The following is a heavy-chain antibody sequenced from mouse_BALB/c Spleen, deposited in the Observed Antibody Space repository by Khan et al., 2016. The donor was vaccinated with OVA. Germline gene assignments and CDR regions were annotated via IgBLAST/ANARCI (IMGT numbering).Heavy chain of an antibody. J-gene: IGHJ3*01. CDR2: INPSNGYT. CDR1: GYTFTSYT. D-gene: IGHD2-14*01. V-gene: IGHV1-4*01. Sequence: QVQLQQSGAELARPGASVKMSCKASGYTFTSYTIHWIKLRPGQGLEWIGYINPSNGYTNYNQKFKDKATLTADKSSTTPYLQLSSLTSDDSAVYYWVRDGAYHRNDGWFAYWGQGTLVTVSA. CDR3: VRDGAYHRNDGWFAY.